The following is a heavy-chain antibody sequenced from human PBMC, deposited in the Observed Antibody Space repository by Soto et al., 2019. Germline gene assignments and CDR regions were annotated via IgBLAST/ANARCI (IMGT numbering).Heavy chain of an antibody. CDR1: EFLFSTSA. CDR2: ISYDGVNK. V-gene: IGHV3-30-3*01. Sequence: QPQLVESGGGVVQPGRSLRLSCAASEFLFSTSAMHWVRQAPGKGLEWVAAISYDGVNKYHADSVKGRFTISRDNSKNTLYLQMSSLIMEDRAEYFFASIYGGNDWGPLQFWGQGTVVSVSS. J-gene: IGHJ4*02. CDR3: ASIYGGNDWGPLQF. D-gene: IGHD5-12*01.